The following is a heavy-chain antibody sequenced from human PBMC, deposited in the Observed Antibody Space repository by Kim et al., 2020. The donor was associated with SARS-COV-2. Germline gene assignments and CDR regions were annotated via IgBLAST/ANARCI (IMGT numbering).Heavy chain of an antibody. J-gene: IGHJ4*02. CDR2: ILETGNT. Sequence: SETLSLTCTVSGGAVNSGNDYWSWLRQTPGRELEWIGNILETGNTNYNDVSLKGRVTISVDTSKNQFSLRLSSVTAADTAVYYCARMRFYESGGEYYMLFDFWGQEALVTVS. CDR3: ARMRFYESGGEYYMLFDF. CDR1: GGAVNSGNDY. V-gene: IGHV4-61*01. D-gene: IGHD3-22*01.